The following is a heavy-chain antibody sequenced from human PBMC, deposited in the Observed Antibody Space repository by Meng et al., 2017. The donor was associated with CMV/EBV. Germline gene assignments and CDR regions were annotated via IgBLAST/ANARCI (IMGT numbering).Heavy chain of an antibody. CDR3: ARDRGKEYQLLDDYYYYGMDV. J-gene: IGHJ6*02. V-gene: IGHV3-30*04. Sequence: GESLKISCAASGFTFSSYAMHWVRQAPGKGLEWVAVISYDGSNKYYADSVKGRFTISRDNAKNSLYLQMNSLRAEDTAVYYCARDRGKEYQLLDDYYYYGMDVWGQETTVTVSS. CDR1: GFTFSSYA. D-gene: IGHD2-2*01. CDR2: ISYDGSNK.